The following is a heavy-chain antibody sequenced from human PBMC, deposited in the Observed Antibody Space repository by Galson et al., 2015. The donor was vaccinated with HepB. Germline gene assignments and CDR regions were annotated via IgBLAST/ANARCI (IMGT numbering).Heavy chain of an antibody. J-gene: IGHJ5*02. CDR3: ARGALVVVVGATQNNWFDP. CDR2: ISPYNRHT. Sequence: SVKVSCKASGYTFSTYSITWVRQAPGQGLEWMGWISPYNRHTDYAQKFQGRVTMTTDTSTSAAYMELRSLRSTDTAVYYCARGALVVVVGATQNNWFDPWGQGTLVTVSS. CDR1: GYTFSTYS. D-gene: IGHD2-15*01. V-gene: IGHV1-18*01.